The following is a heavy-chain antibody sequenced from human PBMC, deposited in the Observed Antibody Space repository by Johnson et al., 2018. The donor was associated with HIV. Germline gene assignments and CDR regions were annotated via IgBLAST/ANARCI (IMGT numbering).Heavy chain of an antibody. CDR1: GFTFSSYA. J-gene: IGHJ3*02. CDR2: ISYDGSNK. Sequence: QVQLVESGGGVVQPGRSLRLSCAASGFTFSSYAMHWVRQAPGKGLEWVAVISYDGSNKYYADSVKGRFTISRDNSKNTLYLQMNSLRAEDTAVYYCAKGGGLLSAFDIWGQGTMVTVSS. V-gene: IGHV3-30-3*01. D-gene: IGHD2-2*01. CDR3: AKGGGLLSAFDI.